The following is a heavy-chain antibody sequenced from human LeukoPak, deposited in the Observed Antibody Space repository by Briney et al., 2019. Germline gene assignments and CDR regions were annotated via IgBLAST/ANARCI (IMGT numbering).Heavy chain of an antibody. J-gene: IGHJ4*02. CDR2: ISSSSITT. V-gene: IGHV3-48*04. D-gene: IGHD3-22*01. CDR3: VRVRGYYVSSGYYKFDY. CDR1: GFTFSNYS. Sequence: GGSLRLSCAASGFTFSNYSMNWVRQAPGKGLEWVSYISSSSITTYYADSVKGRFTISRDNAKNSLYLKMNSLRAGDTAVYYCVRVRGYYVSSGYYKFDYWGQGTLVTVSS.